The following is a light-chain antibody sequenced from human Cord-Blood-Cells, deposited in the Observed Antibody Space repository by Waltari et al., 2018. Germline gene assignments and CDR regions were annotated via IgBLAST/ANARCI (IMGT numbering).Light chain of an antibody. J-gene: IGKJ1*01. CDR2: LGS. CDR3: MQALQTPPT. Sequence: SSQSLLHSNGYNYLDWYLQKPGQSPQLLIYLGSNRVSGVPDRFSGSGSGTDFTLKISRVEAEDVGVYYCMQALQTPPTFGQGTKVEIK. CDR1: QSLLHSNGYNY. V-gene: IGKV2-28*01.